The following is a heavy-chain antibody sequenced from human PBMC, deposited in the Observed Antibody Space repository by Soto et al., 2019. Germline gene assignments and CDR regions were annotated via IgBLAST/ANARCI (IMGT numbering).Heavy chain of an antibody. CDR1: GFTFSSYA. J-gene: IGHJ4*02. Sequence: QGQLAESGGGVVQPGRSLRLSCAASGFTFSSYAMHWVRQAPGKGLEWVAVISYDGSNKYYADSVKGRFTISRDNSKNTLYLQMNSLRVEDTAVYYCARALGDYGDCCGQGTLVTVSS. CDR2: ISYDGSNK. D-gene: IGHD4-17*01. CDR3: ARALGDYGDC. V-gene: IGHV3-30-3*01.